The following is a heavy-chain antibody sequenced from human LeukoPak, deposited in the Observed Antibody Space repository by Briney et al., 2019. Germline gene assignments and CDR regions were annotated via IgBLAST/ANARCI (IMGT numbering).Heavy chain of an antibody. CDR3: AREYGSGSYYDYYYYGVDV. Sequence: GPLRLSRAATGFTFSSDSKNRFRQAPGNGLKRVSSISSSSSYIYYADSVKGRFTISRDNAQTSLYLQMNSLRAEDTAVYYCAREYGSGSYYDYYYYGVDVWGQGTTVTGSS. CDR2: ISSSSSYI. V-gene: IGHV3-21*01. J-gene: IGHJ6*02. D-gene: IGHD3-10*01. CDR1: GFTFSSDS.